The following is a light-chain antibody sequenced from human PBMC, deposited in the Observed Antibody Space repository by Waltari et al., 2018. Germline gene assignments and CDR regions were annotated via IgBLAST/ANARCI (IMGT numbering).Light chain of an antibody. Sequence: DIQMTQSPSTLSASVGDKVTITCRASQSISSWLAWYPQKPGKAPKPLIYKASSLESWVPSRFSGSGSGTEFTLTISSLQPDDFATYYCQQYRAFGQGTKVEIK. V-gene: IGKV1-5*03. CDR2: KAS. CDR3: QQYRA. J-gene: IGKJ1*01. CDR1: QSISSW.